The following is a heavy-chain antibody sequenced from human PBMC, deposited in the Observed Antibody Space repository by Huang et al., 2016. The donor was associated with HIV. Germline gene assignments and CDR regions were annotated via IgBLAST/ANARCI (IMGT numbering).Heavy chain of an antibody. CDR2: MAYDGTTK. V-gene: IGHV3-30*02. D-gene: IGHD3-10*01. Sequence: QVQLVESGGGVVQPGGSLRLSCATCGFPCSDYGLHLVRQTPGKRLEWVAFMAYDGTTKVYADSVDGRFTVSRDNSKSTLYLQMNSLRLEDTSIYYCLKDQVGPWGQGTLVTVSS. CDR1: GFPCSDYG. CDR3: LKDQVGP. J-gene: IGHJ5*02.